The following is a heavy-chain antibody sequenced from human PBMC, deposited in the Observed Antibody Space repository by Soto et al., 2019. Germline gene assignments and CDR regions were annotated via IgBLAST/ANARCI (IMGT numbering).Heavy chain of an antibody. CDR3: ARGFSITGTFYGMDV. D-gene: IGHD1-7*01. J-gene: IGHJ6*02. CDR2: INHSGST. CDR1: GGSFSGYY. V-gene: IGHV4-34*01. Sequence: SETLSLTCAVYGGSFSGYYWSWIRQPPGKGLEWIGEINHSGSTNYNPSLKSRVTISVDTSKNQFSLKLSSVTAADTAVYYCARGFSITGTFYGMDVWGQGTTVTVSS.